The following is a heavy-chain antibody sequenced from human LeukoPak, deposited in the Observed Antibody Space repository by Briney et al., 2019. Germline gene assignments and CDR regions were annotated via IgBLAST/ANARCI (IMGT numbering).Heavy chain of an antibody. Sequence: GGSLRLSCAASGFTVSSNYMSWVRQAPGKGLEWVSVIYSGGSTYYADSVKGRFTISRDNSKNTLYLQMNSLRAEDTAVYYCARDRVLLWFGESPGAFDIWGQGTMVTVSS. CDR1: GFTVSSNY. CDR3: ARDRVLLWFGESPGAFDI. CDR2: IYSGGST. J-gene: IGHJ3*02. D-gene: IGHD3-10*01. V-gene: IGHV3-66*01.